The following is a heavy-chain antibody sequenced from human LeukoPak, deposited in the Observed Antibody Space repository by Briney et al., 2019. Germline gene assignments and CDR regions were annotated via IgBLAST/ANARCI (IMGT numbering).Heavy chain of an antibody. D-gene: IGHD5-18*01. Sequence: GGSLRLSCAASAFTFSSYGMHWVRQAPGKGLEWVAFIRYDGINKYYADSVKGRFTISRDNSKNTLYLQMNSLRAEDTAVYYCAKIQLWSYDAFDIWGQGTMVTVSS. J-gene: IGHJ3*02. CDR3: AKIQLWSYDAFDI. V-gene: IGHV3-30*02. CDR1: AFTFSSYG. CDR2: IRYDGINK.